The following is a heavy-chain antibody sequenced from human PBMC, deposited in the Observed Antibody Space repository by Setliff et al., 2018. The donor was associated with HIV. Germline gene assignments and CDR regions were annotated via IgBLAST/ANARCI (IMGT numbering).Heavy chain of an antibody. CDR1: GGSISSYY. Sequence: SETLSLTCTVSGGSISSYYWSWIRQPPGKGLEWIGYIHYSGSSNYNPSLKSRVSISVHTSENDFSLRLSSVTAADTAVYYCAAWGPRYSYAPYFFDSWGQGTLVTVSS. J-gene: IGHJ4*02. CDR3: AAWGPRYSYAPYFFDS. V-gene: IGHV4-59*12. CDR2: IHYSGSS. D-gene: IGHD5-18*01.